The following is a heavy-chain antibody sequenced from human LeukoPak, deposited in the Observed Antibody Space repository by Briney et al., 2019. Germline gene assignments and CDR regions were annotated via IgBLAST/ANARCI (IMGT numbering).Heavy chain of an antibody. CDR1: GGSISSSSYY. D-gene: IGHD3-10*01. V-gene: IGHV4-39*01. CDR2: IYYSGST. CDR3: ASYYGSGSERNFDY. Sequence: MPSETLSLTCTVSGGSISSSSYYWGWIRQPPGKGLEWIGSIYYSGSTYYNPSLKSRVTISVDTSKNQFSLKLSSVTAADTAMYYCASYYGSGSERNFDYWGQGTLVTVSS. J-gene: IGHJ4*02.